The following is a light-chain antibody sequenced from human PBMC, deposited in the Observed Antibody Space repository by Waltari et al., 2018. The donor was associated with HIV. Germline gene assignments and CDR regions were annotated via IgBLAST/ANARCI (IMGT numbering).Light chain of an antibody. CDR3: QSYDSSLSGPVV. V-gene: IGLV1-40*01. Sequence: QSVLTQPPSVSGAPGQRVTISCTGSSSHLGAGYDVHWYQTLPGTAPKLLIYGNSNRPAGVPDRFSGSKSGTSASLAITGLQAEDEADYYCQSYDSSLSGPVVFGGGTKLPVL. CDR2: GNS. J-gene: IGLJ2*01. CDR1: SSHLGAGYD.